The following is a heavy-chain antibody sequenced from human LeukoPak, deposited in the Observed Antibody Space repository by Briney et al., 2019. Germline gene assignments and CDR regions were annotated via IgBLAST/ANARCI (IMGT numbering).Heavy chain of an antibody. CDR3: AKDLGLGGSSSWYYFDY. Sequence: PGRSLRLSCAAAGFTFSSYGMHWVRQAPGKGLEWVAVISYDGSNKYYADSVKGRFTISRDNSKNTLYLQMNSLRAEDTAVYYCAKDLGLGGSSSWYYFDYWGQGTLVTVSS. V-gene: IGHV3-30*18. CDR2: ISYDGSNK. J-gene: IGHJ4*02. CDR1: GFTFSSYG. D-gene: IGHD6-13*01.